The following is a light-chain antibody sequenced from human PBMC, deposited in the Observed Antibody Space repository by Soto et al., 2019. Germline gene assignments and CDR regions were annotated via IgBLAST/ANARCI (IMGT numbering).Light chain of an antibody. CDR1: QSISSN. J-gene: IGKJ5*01. CDR2: AAS. Sequence: DIQMTQSPSTLSGSVGDRVTITCRASQSISSNLNWYQQKPGKAPKLLIYAASSLQSGVPSRFSGSGSGADFTLTISSLQPEDFATYYCQQSYSIPITFGQGTRLENK. V-gene: IGKV1-39*01. CDR3: QQSYSIPIT.